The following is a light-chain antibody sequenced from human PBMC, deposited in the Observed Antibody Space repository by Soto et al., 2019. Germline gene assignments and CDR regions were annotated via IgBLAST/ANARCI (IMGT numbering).Light chain of an antibody. CDR1: SSNIGAGYD. J-gene: IGLJ2*01. CDR3: QSYDISLSVSVV. CDR2: GNT. V-gene: IGLV1-40*01. Sequence: QPVLTQPPSVSGAPGQRVTISCTGSSSNIGAGYDVQWYQQLPGAAPRLLIFGNTNRPSGVHDRISGSRSGTSASLAISGLQAEDEADYYCQSYDISLSVSVVFGGGTKLTVL.